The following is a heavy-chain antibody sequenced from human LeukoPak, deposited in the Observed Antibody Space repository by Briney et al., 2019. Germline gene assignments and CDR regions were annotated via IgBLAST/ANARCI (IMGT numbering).Heavy chain of an antibody. Sequence: GAAVKVSCKASGYTFIHYFIHWVRQAPGQGLEWMGRINSNSGGTEYTQKFQGRVTMTRDTSITTVYMELSSLTSDDTAVYYCARDLSSTSSWELDYWGQGTLVTVSS. CDR2: INSNSGGT. CDR3: ARDLSSTSSWELDY. V-gene: IGHV1-2*06. D-gene: IGHD1-26*01. CDR1: GYTFIHYF. J-gene: IGHJ4*02.